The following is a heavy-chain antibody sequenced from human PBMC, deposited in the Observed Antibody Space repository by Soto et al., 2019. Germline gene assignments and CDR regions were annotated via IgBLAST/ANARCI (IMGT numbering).Heavy chain of an antibody. Sequence: PGGSLRLSCAASGFTFSSYAMSWVRPAPGQGLEWVSAISGSGGSTYYADSVKGRFTISRDNSKNTLYLQMNSLRVEVTAVYYCAKKGYAFDIWGQGTMVTVSS. V-gene: IGHV3-23*01. CDR3: AKKGYAFDI. CDR2: ISGSGGST. CDR1: GFTFSSYA. J-gene: IGHJ3*02.